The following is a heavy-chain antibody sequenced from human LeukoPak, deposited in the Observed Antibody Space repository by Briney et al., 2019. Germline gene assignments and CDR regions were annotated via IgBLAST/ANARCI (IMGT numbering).Heavy chain of an antibody. CDR1: GFTFSSYG. D-gene: IGHD6-13*01. CDR3: AKDGSRSDSSSWYY. CDR2: MSGRGGST. V-gene: IGHV3-23*01. J-gene: IGHJ4*02. Sequence: PGGSLRLSCAASGFTFSSYGMHWVRQAPGKGPEWVSAMSGRGGSTYYADSVKGRFTISRDNSKNTLYLQMSSLRAEDTAVYYCAKDGSRSDSSSWYYWGQGTLVTVSS.